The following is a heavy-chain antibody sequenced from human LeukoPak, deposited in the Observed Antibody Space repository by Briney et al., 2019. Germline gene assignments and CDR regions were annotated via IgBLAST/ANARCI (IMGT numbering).Heavy chain of an antibody. D-gene: IGHD3-10*01. V-gene: IGHV1-2*02. Sequence: ASVKVSCKASGYTFSGYYIHWVRQAPGQGLEWMGWINPNSGGTNYAQKFQGRVTMTRDTSISTAYMELSRLRSDDTAVYYCAREFYYGSGSYYVYWGQGTLVTVSS. CDR2: INPNSGGT. CDR1: GYTFSGYY. CDR3: AREFYYGSGSYYVY. J-gene: IGHJ4*02.